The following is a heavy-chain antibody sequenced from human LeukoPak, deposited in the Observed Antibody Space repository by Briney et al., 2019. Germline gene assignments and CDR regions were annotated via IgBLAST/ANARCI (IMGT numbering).Heavy chain of an antibody. V-gene: IGHV1-2*02. D-gene: IGHD5-18*01. CDR1: GYTLTGYY. J-gene: IGHJ4*02. Sequence: ASVKVSCKASGYTLTGYYMHWVRQAPGQGLEWMGWINPNSGGTNYAQKFQGRVTMTRDTSISTAYMELSRLRSDDTAVYYCARGGSYGYKAIDYWGQGTLVTVSS. CDR2: INPNSGGT. CDR3: ARGGSYGYKAIDY.